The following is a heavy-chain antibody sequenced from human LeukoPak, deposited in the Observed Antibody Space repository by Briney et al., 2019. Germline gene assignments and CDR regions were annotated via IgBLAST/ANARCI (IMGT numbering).Heavy chain of an antibody. J-gene: IGHJ2*01. D-gene: IGHD2-2*01. CDR2: IYTSGST. CDR1: GGSISSYY. V-gene: IGHV4-4*07. Sequence: SETLSLTCTVSGGSISSYYWSWIRQPAGKGLEWIGRIYTSGSTNYNPSPKSRVTMSVDTSKKQSSLKLSSVTAADTAVYYCARDSRYCSSTSCDWWYFDLWGRGTLVTVSS. CDR3: ARDSRYCSSTSCDWWYFDL.